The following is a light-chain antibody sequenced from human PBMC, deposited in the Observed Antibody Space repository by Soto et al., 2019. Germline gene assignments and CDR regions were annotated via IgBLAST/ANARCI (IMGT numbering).Light chain of an antibody. Sequence: QSALTQPASVSGSPGQSITISCTGTSSDISGYNYVSWYQQHPGKAPKLMIYEVSYRPSGVSNRFSGSKSGNTASLTISGLQAEDEADYYCSSYTRSSTLVFGGGTKVTVL. V-gene: IGLV2-14*01. J-gene: IGLJ2*01. CDR2: EVS. CDR1: SSDISGYNY. CDR3: SSYTRSSTLV.